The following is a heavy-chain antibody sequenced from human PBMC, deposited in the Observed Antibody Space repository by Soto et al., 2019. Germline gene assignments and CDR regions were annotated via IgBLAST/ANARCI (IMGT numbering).Heavy chain of an antibody. CDR2: INHSGST. Sequence: QVQLQQWGAGLLKPSETLSLTCAVYGGSFSGYYWSWIRQPPGKGLEWIGEINHSGSTNYNPSLKSRVTISVDTSKNQFSLKLSSVTAADTAVYYCARGRVVVVVAATPDDCYMDVWGKGTTVTVSS. V-gene: IGHV4-34*01. CDR3: ARGRVVVVVAATPDDCYMDV. CDR1: GGSFSGYY. D-gene: IGHD2-15*01. J-gene: IGHJ6*03.